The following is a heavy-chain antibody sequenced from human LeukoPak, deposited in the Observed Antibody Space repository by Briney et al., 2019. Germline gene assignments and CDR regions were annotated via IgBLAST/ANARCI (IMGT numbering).Heavy chain of an antibody. CDR3: AKAGGSITIFGVVIMGDY. CDR2: ISRSFDI. Sequence: GGSLRLSCAASGFTFSVYTMNWVRQAPGKGLEWISYISRSFDIFYADSVKGRFTISRDNSKNTLYLQMNSLRAEDTAVYYCAKAGGSITIFGVVIMGDYWGQGTLVTVSS. J-gene: IGHJ4*02. V-gene: IGHV3-23*01. D-gene: IGHD3-3*01. CDR1: GFTFSVYT.